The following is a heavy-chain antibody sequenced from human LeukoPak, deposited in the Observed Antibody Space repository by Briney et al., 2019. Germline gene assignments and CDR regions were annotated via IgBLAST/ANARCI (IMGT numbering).Heavy chain of an antibody. CDR1: GGSISSSSYY. V-gene: IGHV4-39*07. D-gene: IGHD3-9*01. J-gene: IGHJ4*02. Sequence: KPSETLSLTCTVSGGSISSSSYYWGWIRQPPGKGLEWIGSIYYSGSTYYDPSLKSRVTISVDTSKNQFSLKLSSVTAADTAVYYCARGTYDILTGYYIVYFDYWGQGTLVTVSS. CDR2: IYYSGST. CDR3: ARGTYDILTGYYIVYFDY.